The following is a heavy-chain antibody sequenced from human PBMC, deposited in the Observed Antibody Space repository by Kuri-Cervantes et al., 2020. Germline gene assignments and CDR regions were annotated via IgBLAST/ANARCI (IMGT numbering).Heavy chain of an antibody. CDR3: ARWIGGFDP. D-gene: IGHD2-2*03. V-gene: IGHV3-7*01. CDR1: GFSFSSYW. CDR2: IKQDGSEK. J-gene: IGHJ5*02. Sequence: GGSLRLSCAASGFSFSSYWMSWVRQTPGKGLEWVANIKQDGSEKYYVDSVKGRFTISRDNAKNSLLLQMYSLRVDDTALYYCARWIGGFDPWGQGTLVTVSS.